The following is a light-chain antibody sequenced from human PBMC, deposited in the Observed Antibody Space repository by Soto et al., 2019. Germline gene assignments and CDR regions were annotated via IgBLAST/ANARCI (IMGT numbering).Light chain of an antibody. CDR2: EVR. CDR3: SSYTSSTTRV. J-gene: IGLJ3*02. CDR1: SSDVGAYNY. V-gene: IGLV2-14*01. Sequence: QSALTQPASVSGSPGQSITISCTGTSSDVGAYNYVSWYQQHPGKAPKLMIYEVRNRPSGVSDRFSGSKSGNTASLTISGLQAEDEADYYCSSYTSSTTRVFGGGTQLTVL.